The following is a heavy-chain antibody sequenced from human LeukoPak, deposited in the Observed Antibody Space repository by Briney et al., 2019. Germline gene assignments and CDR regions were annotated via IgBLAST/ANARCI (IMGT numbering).Heavy chain of an antibody. V-gene: IGHV4-39*01. D-gene: IGHD4-23*01. CDR3: ARMTTVVTRGKNHNWFDP. CDR2: IYYSGST. CDR1: GGSISSSSYY. J-gene: IGHJ5*02. Sequence: SETLSLTCTVSGGSISSSSYYWGWIRQPPGKGLEWIGSIYYSGSTYYNPSPKSRVTISVDTSKNQFSLKLSSVTAADTAVYYCARMTTVVTRGKNHNWFDPWGQGTLVTVSS.